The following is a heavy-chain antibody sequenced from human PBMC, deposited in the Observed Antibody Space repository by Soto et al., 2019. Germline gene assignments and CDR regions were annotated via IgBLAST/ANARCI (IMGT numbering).Heavy chain of an antibody. D-gene: IGHD3-10*01. CDR3: ASLTIRPPGAFDI. Sequence: PSETLSLTCTVSGVSISSSSYYWGWIRQPPGKGLEWIGSIYYSGSTYYNPSLKSRVTISVDTSKNQFSLKLSSVTAADTAVYYCASLTIRPPGAFDIWGQGTMVTVSS. V-gene: IGHV4-39*01. J-gene: IGHJ3*02. CDR2: IYYSGST. CDR1: GVSISSSSYY.